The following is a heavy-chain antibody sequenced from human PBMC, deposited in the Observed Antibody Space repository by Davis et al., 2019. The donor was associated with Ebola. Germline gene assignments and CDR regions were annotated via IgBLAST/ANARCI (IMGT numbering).Heavy chain of an antibody. V-gene: IGHV3-69-1*01. Sequence: PAGSLRLSCAASGLTFRRYVMSWVRQAPGKGLEWVPSINSGGGPNYAYSVKGRFTISRDNDKNSLFLQMNSLRAEDTAVYYCARGDGSGTYPRKWFNPWGQGTLVTVSS. CDR1: GLTFRRYV. CDR2: INSGGGP. D-gene: IGHD3-10*01. CDR3: ARGDGSGTYPRKWFNP. J-gene: IGHJ5*02.